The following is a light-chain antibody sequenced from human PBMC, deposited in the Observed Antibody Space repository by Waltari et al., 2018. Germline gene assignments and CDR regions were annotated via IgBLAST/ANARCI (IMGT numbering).Light chain of an antibody. V-gene: IGLV2-23*01. Sequence: QSALTQPASVSGSPGQSITVSCPGTSSDVGGYNLFSWYQQHPGKAPKLMIYEGSKRPSGVSNRFSGSKSGNTASLTISGLQAEDEADYYCCSYAGSSTLLFGGGTKVTVL. CDR1: SSDVGGYNL. CDR2: EGS. J-gene: IGLJ2*01. CDR3: CSYAGSSTLL.